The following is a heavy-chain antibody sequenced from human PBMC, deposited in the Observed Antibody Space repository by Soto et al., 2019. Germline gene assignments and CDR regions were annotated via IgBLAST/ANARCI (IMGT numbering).Heavy chain of an antibody. J-gene: IGHJ4*03. D-gene: IGHD3-3*01. CDR2: LHYSGST. Sequence: PLETPLLTFTFSVVSIISYFWSCIRQAPGKGLEWIGYLHYSGSTNYNPSLKSRVTTSVDTSQNQFSLSLSSVTAADTAVYYCARATKIAPQRSAFDCWGQGTLVNVSS. CDR1: VVSIISYF. V-gene: IGHV4-59*01. CDR3: ARATKIAPQRSAFDC.